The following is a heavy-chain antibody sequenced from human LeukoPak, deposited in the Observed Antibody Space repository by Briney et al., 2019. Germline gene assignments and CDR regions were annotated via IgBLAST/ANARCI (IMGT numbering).Heavy chain of an antibody. D-gene: IGHD3-10*01. V-gene: IGHV3-23*01. CDR2: ISGSGGST. CDR3: AKRGVVTRVILVGFHKEAYYFDS. J-gene: IGHJ4*02. CDR1: GITLSNYG. Sequence: GGSLRLSCAVSGITLSNYGMSWVRQVPGKGLEWVAGISGSGGSTNYAASVKGRFTISRDNRKNTLFLQMNSLRAEDTAVYFCAKRGVVTRVILVGFHKEAYYFDSWGQGVLVTVSS.